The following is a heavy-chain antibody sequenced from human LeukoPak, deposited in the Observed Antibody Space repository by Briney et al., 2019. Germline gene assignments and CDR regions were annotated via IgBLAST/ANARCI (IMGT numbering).Heavy chain of an antibody. CDR2: IIPTV. CDR3: ARSLFRFLEWSYRSYYYYMDV. J-gene: IGHJ6*03. D-gene: IGHD3-3*01. V-gene: IGHV1-69*06. CDR1: GGTFSSYA. Sequence: GASVKVSCKASGGTFSSYAISWVRQAPGQGLEWMGGIIPTVNYAQKFQGRVTITADKSTSTAYMELSSLRSEDTAVYYCARSLFRFLEWSYRSYYYYMDVWGKGTTVTVSS.